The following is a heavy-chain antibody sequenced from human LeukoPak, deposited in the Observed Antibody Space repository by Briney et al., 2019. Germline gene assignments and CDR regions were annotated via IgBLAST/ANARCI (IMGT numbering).Heavy chain of an antibody. CDR1: GGYISSYY. CDR3: ARENSGSYREFDY. D-gene: IGHD1-26*01. CDR2: IYTSGST. J-gene: IGHJ4*02. V-gene: IGHV4-4*09. Sequence: PSETLSLTCTVSGGYISSYYWSWIRQPPGKGLEWFGYIYTSGSTNYNPSLKSRVGMLVDTSKNQFSLKLSSVTAADTAVFYCARENSGSYREFDYWGQGTLVTVSS.